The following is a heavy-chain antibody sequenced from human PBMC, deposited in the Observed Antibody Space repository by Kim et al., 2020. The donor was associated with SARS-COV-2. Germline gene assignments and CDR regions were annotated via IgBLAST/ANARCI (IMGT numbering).Heavy chain of an antibody. J-gene: IGHJ4*02. CDR3: ARAFYYYDSSGYRRGAYYFDY. D-gene: IGHD3-22*01. Sequence: SETLSLTCTVSGGSISSYYWSWIRQPPGKGLEWIGYIYYSGSTNYNPSLKSRVTISVDTSKNQFSLKLSSVTAADTAVYYCARAFYYYDSSGYRRGAYYFDYWGQGTLVTVSS. V-gene: IGHV4-59*13. CDR1: GGSISSYY. CDR2: IYYSGST.